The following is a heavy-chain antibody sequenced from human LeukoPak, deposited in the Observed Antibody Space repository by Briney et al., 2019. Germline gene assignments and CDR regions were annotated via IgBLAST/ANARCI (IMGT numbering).Heavy chain of an antibody. D-gene: IGHD3-10*01. CDR1: GGSISSYY. CDR3: ARDNMVRGESWFDP. J-gene: IGHJ5*02. Sequence: PSETLSLTCTVSGGSISSYYWSWIRQPPGKGLEWIGYIYYSGSTNYNPSPKSRVTISVDTSKNQFSLKLSSVTAADTAVYYCARDNMVRGESWFDPWGQGTLVTVSS. V-gene: IGHV4-59*01. CDR2: IYYSGST.